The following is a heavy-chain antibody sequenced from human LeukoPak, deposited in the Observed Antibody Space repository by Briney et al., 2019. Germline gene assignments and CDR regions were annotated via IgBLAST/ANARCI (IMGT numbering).Heavy chain of an antibody. CDR2: LYNAGST. CDR3: ARDPEAGGFDY. D-gene: IGHD1-26*01. Sequence: GGSLRLSCVASGFTVSNKYMSWVRQAPGKGLEWVSVLYNAGSTYYADSVKGRFTISRDYAKNSLFLQMNSLRDEDTAVYYCARDPEAGGFDYWGQGTLVTVSS. CDR1: GFTVSNKY. V-gene: IGHV3-66*01. J-gene: IGHJ4*02.